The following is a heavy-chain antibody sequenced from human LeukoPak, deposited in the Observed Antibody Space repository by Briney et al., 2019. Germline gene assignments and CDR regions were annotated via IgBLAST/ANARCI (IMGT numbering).Heavy chain of an antibody. J-gene: IGHJ4*02. CDR1: GGSISSYY. V-gene: IGHV4-59*01. D-gene: IGHD3-3*01. Sequence: SETLSLTCTVSGGSISSYYRSWIRQPPGKGLEWIGYIYYSGSTNYNPSLKSRVTISVDTSKNQFSLKLSSVTAADTAVYYCARSAWVWSGYSFYDFWGQGTLVTVSS. CDR2: IYYSGST. CDR3: ARSAWVWSGYSFYDF.